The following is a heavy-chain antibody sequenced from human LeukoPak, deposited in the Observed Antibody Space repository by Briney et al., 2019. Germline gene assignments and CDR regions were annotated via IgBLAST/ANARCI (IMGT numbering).Heavy chain of an antibody. CDR1: GYTFSDYY. CDR3: ARDGPWVLQWSNTGFYDY. CDR2: INPNSGGT. Sequence: ASVKVSCKASGYTFSDYYMHWVRQAPGQGVEWMGWINPNSGGTNYAQSFQGRVTMTRDTSISTVYMELSGLRSDDTAVYYCARDGPWVLQWSNTGFYDYWGQGTLVTVSS. V-gene: IGHV1-2*02. J-gene: IGHJ4*02. D-gene: IGHD3-3*01.